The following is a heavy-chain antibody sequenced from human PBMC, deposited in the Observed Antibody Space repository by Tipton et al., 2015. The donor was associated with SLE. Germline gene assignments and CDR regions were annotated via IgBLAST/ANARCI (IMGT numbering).Heavy chain of an antibody. V-gene: IGHV3-30*02. D-gene: IGHD3-3*01. J-gene: IGHJ3*02. CDR1: GFTFSSYG. CDR3: ARGVGEDFWSGHKDAFDI. CDR2: IRYDGSNK. Sequence: SLRLSCAASGFTFSSYGMHWVRQAPGKGLEWVAFIRYDGSNKYYADSVKGRFTISRDNAKNSLYLQMNSLRAEDTAVYYCARGVGEDFWSGHKDAFDIWGQGTMVTVSS.